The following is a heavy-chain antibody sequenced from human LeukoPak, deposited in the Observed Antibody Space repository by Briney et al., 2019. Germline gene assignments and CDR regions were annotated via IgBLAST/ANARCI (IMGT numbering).Heavy chain of an antibody. J-gene: IGHJ6*02. D-gene: IGHD5-24*01. CDR2: INHSGST. V-gene: IGHV4-34*01. CDR3: ARANLYYYYYGMDV. Sequence: SETLSLTCAVYGGSFRGYYWSWIRQPPGKGLEWIGEINHSGSTNYNPSLKSRVTISVDTSKNQFSLKLSSVTAADTAVYYCARANLYYYYYGMDVWGQGTTVTVSS. CDR1: GGSFRGYY.